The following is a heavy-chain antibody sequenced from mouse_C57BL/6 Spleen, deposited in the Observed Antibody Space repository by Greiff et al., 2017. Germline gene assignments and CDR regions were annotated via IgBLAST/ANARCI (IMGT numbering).Heavy chain of an antibody. CDR1: GYTFTDYN. CDR2: INPNNGGT. Sequence: VQLKESRPELVKPGASVKIPCKASGYTFTDYNMDWVKQSHGKSLEWIGDINPNNGGTIYNQKFKGKATLTVDKSSSTAYMELRSLTSEDTAVYYCAREVTGARYFDYWGQGTTLTVSS. J-gene: IGHJ2*01. CDR3: AREVTGARYFDY. V-gene: IGHV1-18*01. D-gene: IGHD4-1*01.